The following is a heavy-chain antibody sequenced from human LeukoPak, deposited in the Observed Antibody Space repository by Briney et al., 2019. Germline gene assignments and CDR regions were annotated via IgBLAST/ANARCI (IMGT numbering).Heavy chain of an antibody. V-gene: IGHV4-34*01. CDR2: INHSGST. J-gene: IGHJ4*02. D-gene: IGHD6-19*01. Sequence: SETLSLTCAVYGGSFSGYYWSWIRQPPGKGLEWIGEINHSGSTNYNPSLKSRVTISVDTSKNQFSLKLSSATAADTAVYYCARLDSSGWYYWGQGTLVTVSS. CDR3: ARLDSSGWYY. CDR1: GGSFSGYY.